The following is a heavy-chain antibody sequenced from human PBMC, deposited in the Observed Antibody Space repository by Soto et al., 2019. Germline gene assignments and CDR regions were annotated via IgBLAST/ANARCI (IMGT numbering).Heavy chain of an antibody. V-gene: IGHV1-2*02. CDR1: GYTCTGYY. Sequence: GASVKVSCKASGYTCTGYYMHWVLQAPGQGLEWMGWINPNSGGTNYAQKFQGRVTMTRDTSISTAYMELSRLRSDDTAVYYCARDPYYYDSSGSWGQGTLVTVSS. D-gene: IGHD3-22*01. CDR2: INPNSGGT. CDR3: ARDPYYYDSSGS. J-gene: IGHJ5*02.